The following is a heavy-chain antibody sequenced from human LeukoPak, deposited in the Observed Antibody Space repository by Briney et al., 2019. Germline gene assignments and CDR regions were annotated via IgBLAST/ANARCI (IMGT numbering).Heavy chain of an antibody. CDR2: ITSDGSGI. Sequence: GGSLRLSCVASGLTFGNYGMNWVRQPPGKGLVWVSRITSDGSGIGYADSVKGRFSTSRDNAKNTLYLQMNSLRAEDTAVYYCASGRLVGAPDYWGQGTLVTVSS. V-gene: IGHV3-74*01. CDR3: ASGRLVGAPDY. CDR1: GLTFGNYG. D-gene: IGHD1-26*01. J-gene: IGHJ4*02.